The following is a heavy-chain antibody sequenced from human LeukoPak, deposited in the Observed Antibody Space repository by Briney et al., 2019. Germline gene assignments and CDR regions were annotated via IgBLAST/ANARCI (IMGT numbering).Heavy chain of an antibody. Sequence: GGSLRLSCAASGFTFGDTWMNWVRQVPGQGLEWVANIKQDGSEKFYVASVKGRFTISRDNARNSLYLQMNNLRGEDTAIYYCARDAGNSGYGCDLWGQGTLVTVSS. CDR3: ARDAGNSGYGCDL. J-gene: IGHJ5*02. D-gene: IGHD5-12*01. V-gene: IGHV3-7*01. CDR1: GFTFGDTW. CDR2: IKQDGSEK.